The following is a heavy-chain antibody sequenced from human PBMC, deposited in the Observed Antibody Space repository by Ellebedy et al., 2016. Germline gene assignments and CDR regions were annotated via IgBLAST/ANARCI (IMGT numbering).Heavy chain of an antibody. Sequence: ASVKVSXXASGYTFISYGISWVRQAPGQGLEWMGWISAYNSNTNYAQKLQGRVTMTTDTSTSTAYMELRSLRSEDTAVYYCARGIAAAGPSERYYYYMDVWGKGTTVTVSS. D-gene: IGHD6-13*01. CDR1: GYTFISYG. CDR2: ISAYNSNT. V-gene: IGHV1-18*01. J-gene: IGHJ6*03. CDR3: ARGIAAAGPSERYYYYMDV.